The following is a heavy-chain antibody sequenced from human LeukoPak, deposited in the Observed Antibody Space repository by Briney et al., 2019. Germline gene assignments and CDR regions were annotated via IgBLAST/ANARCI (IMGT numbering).Heavy chain of an antibody. D-gene: IGHD1-26*01. J-gene: IGHJ4*02. V-gene: IGHV4-39*01. CDR3: ARLSCPPCGSPPDDY. Sequence: ASETLSLTCTVSGGSISSSSYYWGWIRQPPGKGLEWIGSIYYSGSTYYNPSLKSRVTISVDTSKNQFSLKLSSVTAADTAVYYCARLSCPPCGSPPDDYWGQGTLVTVSS. CDR2: IYYSGST. CDR1: GGSISSSSYY.